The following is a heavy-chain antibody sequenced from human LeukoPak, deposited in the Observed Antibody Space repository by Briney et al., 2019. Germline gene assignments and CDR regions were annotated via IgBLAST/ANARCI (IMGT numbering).Heavy chain of an antibody. CDR1: GGSITSYY. D-gene: IGHD5-24*01. Sequence: PSETLSLTCTVSGGSITSYYWSWIRQPPGKGLEWIGYIYYSGTTNYNPSLKSRVTISVDMSINQFFLKLRSVTAADTAVCYCARAGRRDGYNRWFDPWGQGTLVTVSS. J-gene: IGHJ5*02. CDR3: ARAGRRDGYNRWFDP. CDR2: IYYSGTT. V-gene: IGHV4-59*01.